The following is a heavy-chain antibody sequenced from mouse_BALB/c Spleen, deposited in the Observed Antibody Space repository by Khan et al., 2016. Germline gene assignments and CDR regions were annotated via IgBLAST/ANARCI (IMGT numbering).Heavy chain of an antibody. CDR3: ARSYGSSYWYFDV. CDR2: INTYTGEP. CDR1: GYTFTNYG. V-gene: IGHV9-3-1*01. Sequence: QSQLVQSGPELKKPGETVKISCKASGYTFTNYGMNWVKQAPGKGLKWMGWINTYTGEPTYADDFKGRFAFSLETSASTAYLQINNLKNEDTATXYCARSYGSSYWYFDVWGAGTTVTVSS. D-gene: IGHD1-1*01. J-gene: IGHJ1*01.